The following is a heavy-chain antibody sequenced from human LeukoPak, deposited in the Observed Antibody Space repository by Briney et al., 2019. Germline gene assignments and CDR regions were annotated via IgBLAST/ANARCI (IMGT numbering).Heavy chain of an antibody. D-gene: IGHD3-10*01. J-gene: IGHJ6*03. CDR2: IYTSGST. V-gene: IGHV4-4*07. Sequence: PSETLSLTCTVSGGSISSYYWSWIRQPAGKGLEWIGRIYTSGSTNYNPSLKSRVTMSVDTSKNQFSLKLSSVTAADTAVYYCARVIWFGELPHQPYMDVWGKGTTVTISS. CDR1: GGSISSYY. CDR3: ARVIWFGELPHQPYMDV.